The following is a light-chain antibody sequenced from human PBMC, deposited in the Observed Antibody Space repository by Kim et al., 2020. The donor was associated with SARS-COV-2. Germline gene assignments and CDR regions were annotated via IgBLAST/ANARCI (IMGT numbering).Light chain of an antibody. CDR3: QLFNNYPLT. V-gene: IGKV1D-13*01. Sequence: AIQLTQSPSSLSASVGDRVTITCRASQGIGSALVWYQQKPGRAPKFLIYDASSLESGVPSRFSGSGSGTDFTLTISSLQPEDFATYYCQLFNNYPLTFGGGTKVEI. CDR2: DAS. CDR1: QGIGSA. J-gene: IGKJ4*01.